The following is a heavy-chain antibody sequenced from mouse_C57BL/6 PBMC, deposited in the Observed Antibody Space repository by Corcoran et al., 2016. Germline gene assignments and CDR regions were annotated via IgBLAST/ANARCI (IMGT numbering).Heavy chain of an antibody. J-gene: IGHJ2*01. Sequence: QVQLKQSGAELVKPGASVKISCKASGYAFSSYWMNWVKQRPGKGLEWIGQIYPGDGDTNYNGKFKGKATLTADKSSSTAYMQLSSLTSEDSAVYFCARKGDYGNPFDYWGQDTTLTVSS. D-gene: IGHD2-1*01. CDR1: GYAFSSYW. CDR2: IYPGDGDT. V-gene: IGHV1-80*01. CDR3: ARKGDYGNPFDY.